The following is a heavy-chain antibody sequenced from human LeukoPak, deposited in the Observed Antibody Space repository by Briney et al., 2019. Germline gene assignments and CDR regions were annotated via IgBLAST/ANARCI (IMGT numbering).Heavy chain of an antibody. Sequence: PSETLSLTCSVSGGSFSSGGYYWSWIRQHPGQGLEGIGYIYYSGSTYYNPSLKSRVTLQVDTSKIQLSLKLSSVTAAYTAVYYCARCRHGSGSSQSNYWGQGTLVTVSS. CDR1: GGSFSSGGYY. CDR2: IYYSGST. CDR3: ARCRHGSGSSQSNY. D-gene: IGHD3-10*01. V-gene: IGHV4-31*03. J-gene: IGHJ4*02.